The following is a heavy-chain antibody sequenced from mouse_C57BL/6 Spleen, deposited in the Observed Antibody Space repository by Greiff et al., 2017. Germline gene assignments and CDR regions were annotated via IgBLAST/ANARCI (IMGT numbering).Heavy chain of an antibody. D-gene: IGHD1-1*02. CDR3: AREGLIGGYLDY. Sequence: EVQLQQSGPELVKPGASVKMSCKASGYTFTDYNMHWVKQSHGKSLEWIGYINPNNGGTSYNQKFKGKATLTVNKSSSTAYMELRSLTSEDSAVYYCAREGLIGGYLDYWGQGTTLTVSS. CDR1: GYTFTDYN. J-gene: IGHJ2*01. CDR2: INPNNGGT. V-gene: IGHV1-22*01.